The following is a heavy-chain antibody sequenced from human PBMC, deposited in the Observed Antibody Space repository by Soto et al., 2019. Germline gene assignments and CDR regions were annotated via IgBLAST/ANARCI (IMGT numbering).Heavy chain of an antibody. CDR1: GFTFSSYG. CDR3: AKIGHYDFWRSSGMDV. D-gene: IGHD3-3*01. Sequence: QVQLVESGGGVVQPGRSLKLSCAASGFTFSSYGMHWVRQAPGKGLEWVAVISYDGSNKYYADSVKGRFTISRDNFKNTLYLQMNRLSAEDTGVYYCAKIGHYDFWRSSGMDVWGQGTTVTVSS. CDR2: ISYDGSNK. V-gene: IGHV3-30*18. J-gene: IGHJ6*02.